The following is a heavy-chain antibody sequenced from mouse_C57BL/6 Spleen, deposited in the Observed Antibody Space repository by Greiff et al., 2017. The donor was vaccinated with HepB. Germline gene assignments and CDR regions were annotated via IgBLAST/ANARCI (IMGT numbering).Heavy chain of an antibody. CDR2: IYPGNSDT. Sequence: VQLQQSGTVLARPGASVKMSCKTSGYTFTSYWIHWVKQRPGQGLEWIGAIYPGNSDTSYNQKFKGKAKLTAFTSASTAYMELSSLTNEDSAVYYCTRSLTTVVGYWGQGTTLTVSS. V-gene: IGHV1-5*01. CDR3: TRSLTTVVGY. D-gene: IGHD1-1*01. CDR1: GYTFTSYW. J-gene: IGHJ2*01.